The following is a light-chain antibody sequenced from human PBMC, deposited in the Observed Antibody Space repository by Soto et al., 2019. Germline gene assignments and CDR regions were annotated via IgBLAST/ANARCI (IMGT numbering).Light chain of an antibody. V-gene: IGLV4-69*01. Sequence: QLVLTQSPSASASLGASVKLTCTLSSGHSSYAIAWHQQQPEKGPRYLMKLNSDGSHNKGDGIPDRFSGSSSGAEPYLTISSLQSEDEADYYCQTWGSGIQVFGGGTKLTVL. J-gene: IGLJ3*02. CDR2: LNSDGSH. CDR3: QTWGSGIQV. CDR1: SGHSSYA.